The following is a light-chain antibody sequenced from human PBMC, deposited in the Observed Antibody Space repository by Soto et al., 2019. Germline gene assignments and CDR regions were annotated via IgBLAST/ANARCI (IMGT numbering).Light chain of an antibody. CDR2: DVS. V-gene: IGLV2-11*01. J-gene: IGLJ1*01. Sequence: QSVLTQPRSVSGSPGQSVTISCTGTSSVVGGYNYVSWYQQHPGKAPKLMIYDVSKRPSGVPDRFSGSKSGNTASLTISGLQAEDEADYYCYPYAGSYTYVFGTGTKVTVL. CDR1: SSVVGGYNY. CDR3: YPYAGSYTYV.